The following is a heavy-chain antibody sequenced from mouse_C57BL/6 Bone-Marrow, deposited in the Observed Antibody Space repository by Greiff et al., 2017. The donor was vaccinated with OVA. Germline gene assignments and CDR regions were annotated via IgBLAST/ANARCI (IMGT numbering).Heavy chain of an antibody. J-gene: IGHJ3*01. CDR1: GYTFTSYW. D-gene: IGHD3-2*02. CDR3: ARQLRLRPFAY. V-gene: IGHV1-64*01. CDR2: IHPNRGST. Sequence: QVQLQQPGAELVKPGASVKLSCKASGYTFTSYWMHWVKQRPGQGLEWIGMIHPNRGSTNYNEKFKSKATLTVDKSSSTAYMQLSSLTSEDSAVYYCARQLRLRPFAYWGQGTLVTVSA.